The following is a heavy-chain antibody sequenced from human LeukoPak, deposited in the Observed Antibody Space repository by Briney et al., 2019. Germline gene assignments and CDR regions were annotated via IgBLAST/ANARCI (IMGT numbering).Heavy chain of an antibody. J-gene: IGHJ4*02. D-gene: IGHD3-22*01. CDR2: ISGSGGST. Sequence: PGGSLRLSCAASGFTFSSYAMSWVRQAPGKGLEWVSAISGSGGSTYYADSVKGRFTISRDNSKNTLYLQMNSLRDEDTAVYYCAREPNYYDSTSSTLGYWGQGTLVTVSS. CDR3: AREPNYYDSTSSTLGY. V-gene: IGHV3-23*01. CDR1: GFTFSSYA.